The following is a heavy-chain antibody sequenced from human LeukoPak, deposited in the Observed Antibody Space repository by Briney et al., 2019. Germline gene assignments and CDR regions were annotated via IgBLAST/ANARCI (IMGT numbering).Heavy chain of an antibody. D-gene: IGHD6-19*01. CDR1: GGSISSSSYY. V-gene: IGHV4-39*01. CDR3: ARLSRNPGYSSGWPYFDY. J-gene: IGHJ4*02. Sequence: SETLSLTCTVSGGSISSSSYYWGWIRQPPGKGLEWIGSIYYSGSTYYNPSLKSRVTTSVDTSKNQFSLKLSSVTAADTAVYYCARLSRNPGYSSGWPYFDYWGQGTLVTVSS. CDR2: IYYSGST.